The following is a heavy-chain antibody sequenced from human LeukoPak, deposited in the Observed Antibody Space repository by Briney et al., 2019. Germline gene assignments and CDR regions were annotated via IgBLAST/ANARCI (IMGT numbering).Heavy chain of an antibody. J-gene: IGHJ3*02. CDR2: ISGRGHYT. D-gene: IGHD3-22*01. CDR1: RFTFSSYA. V-gene: IGHV3-23*01. CDR3: VKDHYYDSSGYYGDAFDI. Sequence: PGGSLRLSCAASRFTFSSYAMSWVRQAPGKGLEWVSAISGRGHYTYYADSVKGRFTISRDNSKNTLYLQMNSLRAEDTAVYYCVKDHYYDSSGYYGDAFDIWGQGTMVTVSS.